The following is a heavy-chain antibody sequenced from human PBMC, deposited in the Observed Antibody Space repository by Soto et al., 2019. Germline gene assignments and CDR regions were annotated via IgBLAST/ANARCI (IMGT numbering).Heavy chain of an antibody. J-gene: IGHJ4*02. Sequence: AASVKGSCKASGYTFTSYYMHWVRQAPGQGLEWMGIINPSGGSTSYAQKFQGRVTMTRDTSTSTVYMELSSLRSEDTAVYYCARETSVVGFDYWGQGTLVTVSS. CDR1: GYTFTSYY. V-gene: IGHV1-46*01. D-gene: IGHD4-17*01. CDR2: INPSGGST. CDR3: ARETSVVGFDY.